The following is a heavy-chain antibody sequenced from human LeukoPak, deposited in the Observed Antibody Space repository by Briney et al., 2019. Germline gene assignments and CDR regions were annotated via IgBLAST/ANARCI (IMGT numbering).Heavy chain of an antibody. CDR2: ISYDGSNK. V-gene: IGHV3-30*03. CDR3: ARTSACSSSWYYY. Sequence: GGSLRLSCAASGFTFSSYGMHWVRQAPGKGLEWVAVISYDGSNKYYADSVKGRFTISRDNSKNTLYLQMNSLRAEDTAVYYCARTSACSSSWYYYWGQGTLVTVSS. J-gene: IGHJ4*02. D-gene: IGHD6-13*01. CDR1: GFTFSSYG.